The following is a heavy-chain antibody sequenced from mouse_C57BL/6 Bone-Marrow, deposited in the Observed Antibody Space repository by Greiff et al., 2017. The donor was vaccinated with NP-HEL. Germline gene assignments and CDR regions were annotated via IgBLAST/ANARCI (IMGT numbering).Heavy chain of an antibody. CDR3: ARRLSGSSFAY. V-gene: IGHV1-85*01. J-gene: IGHJ3*01. Sequence: VQLVESGPELVKPGASVKLSCKASGYTFTSYDINWVKQRPGQGLEWIGWIYPRDGSTKYHETFKGKATLTVDNSSSTAYMVLHSLTSEDSAVYFCARRLSGSSFAYWGQGTLVTVSA. D-gene: IGHD4-1*01. CDR2: IYPRDGST. CDR1: GYTFTSYD.